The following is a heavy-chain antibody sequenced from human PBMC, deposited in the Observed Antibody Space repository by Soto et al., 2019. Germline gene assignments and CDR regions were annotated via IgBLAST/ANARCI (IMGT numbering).Heavy chain of an antibody. Sequence: QITLKESGPTLVRPTQPLTLTCTFSGFSLSTTGMGVGWLRQPPGKAPEWLGLIYWDDEKHYSPSLENRITIMKDTPKNQVVLRMTNVDPADTGTYYCVRGPVRGTNFFDPWGQGILVTVSS. CDR1: GFSLSTTGMG. V-gene: IGHV2-5*02. D-gene: IGHD3-10*01. J-gene: IGHJ5*02. CDR3: VRGPVRGTNFFDP. CDR2: IYWDDEK.